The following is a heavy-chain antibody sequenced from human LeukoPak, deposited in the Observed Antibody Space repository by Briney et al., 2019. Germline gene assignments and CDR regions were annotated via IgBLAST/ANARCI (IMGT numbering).Heavy chain of an antibody. CDR2: ISSSSSYI. Sequence: PGGSLRLSCAASGFTFSSYSMNWVRQAPGKGLEWVSPISSSSSYIYYADSVKGRFTISRDNAKNSLYLQMNSLRAEDTAVYYCARGRRIAAAGLYYFDYWGQGTLVTVSS. CDR3: ARGRRIAAAGLYYFDY. J-gene: IGHJ4*02. CDR1: GFTFSSYS. V-gene: IGHV3-21*01. D-gene: IGHD6-13*01.